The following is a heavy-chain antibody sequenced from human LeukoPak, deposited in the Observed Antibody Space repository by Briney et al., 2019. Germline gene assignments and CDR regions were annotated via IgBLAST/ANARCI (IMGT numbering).Heavy chain of an antibody. CDR2: INPNSGGT. D-gene: IGHD3-10*01. CDR3: ARPLRVTMIRGAAFRASSDFDP. J-gene: IGHJ5*02. CDR1: GYTFTGYY. V-gene: IGHV1-2*02. Sequence: ASVKVSCKASGYTFTGYYMHWVRQAPGQGLEWMGWINPNSGGTNYAQKFQGRVTVTRDTSISTAYMEVSRLRYDDTAVYYCARPLRVTMIRGAAFRASSDFDPWGQGTLVTVSS.